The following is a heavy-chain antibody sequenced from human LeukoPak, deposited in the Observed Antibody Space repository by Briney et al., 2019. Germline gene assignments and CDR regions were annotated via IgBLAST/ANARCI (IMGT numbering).Heavy chain of an antibody. D-gene: IGHD6-13*01. J-gene: IGHJ4*01. CDR2: INHSGST. CDR1: GGSFSGYY. Sequence: SETLSLTCAVYGGSFSGYYWSWIRQPPGKGLEWIGGINHSGSTNYNPSLKSRVTISVDTSKNQFSLKLSSVTAADTAVYYCAKEGAAAGPDFDLWGQGTLVIVSS. V-gene: IGHV4-34*01. CDR3: AKEGAAAGPDFDL.